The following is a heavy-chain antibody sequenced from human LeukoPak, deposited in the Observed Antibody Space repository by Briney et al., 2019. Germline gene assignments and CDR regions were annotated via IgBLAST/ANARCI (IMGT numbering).Heavy chain of an antibody. CDR2: ISGSGGST. CDR3: AKGSGDFYYFDY. D-gene: IGHD6-19*01. V-gene: IGHV3-23*01. CDR1: GSTFSSYA. J-gene: IGHJ4*02. Sequence: PGGSLRLSCAASGSTFSSYAMSWVRQAPGKGLEWASAISGSGGSTYYADSVKGRFTISRDNSKNTLYLQMNSLRAEDTAVYYCAKGSGDFYYFDYWGQGTLVTVSS.